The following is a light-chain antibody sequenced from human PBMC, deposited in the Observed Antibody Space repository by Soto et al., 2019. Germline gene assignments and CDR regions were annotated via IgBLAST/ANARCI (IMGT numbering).Light chain of an antibody. V-gene: IGLV2-11*01. CDR1: SSDVGTYDY. Sequence: QSALPQPRSVSGSPGQSVTISCTGTSSDVGTYDYVSWYQLHPGNAPKVVIYDVSQRPSGVPDRFAGSKSVNTASLTISGLHSDDEDDYYCCSYAGRSADFVFVTGTKLTVL. CDR3: CSYAGRSADFV. J-gene: IGLJ1*01. CDR2: DVS.